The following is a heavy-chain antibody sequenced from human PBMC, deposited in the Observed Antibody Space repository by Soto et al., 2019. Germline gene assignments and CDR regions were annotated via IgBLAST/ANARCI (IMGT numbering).Heavy chain of an antibody. CDR3: ARGVVVAATNDY. J-gene: IGHJ4*02. D-gene: IGHD2-15*01. Sequence: PSETLSLTCTVSGCSISSGGYYWSWIRQHPGKGLEWIGYIYYSGSTYYNPSLKSRVTISVDTSKNQFSLKLSSVTAADTAVYYCARGVVVAATNDYWGQGTLVTVSS. CDR1: GCSISSGGYY. CDR2: IYYSGST. V-gene: IGHV4-31*03.